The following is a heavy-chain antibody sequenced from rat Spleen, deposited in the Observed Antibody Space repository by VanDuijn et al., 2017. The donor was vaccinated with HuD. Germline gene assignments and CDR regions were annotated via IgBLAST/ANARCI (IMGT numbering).Heavy chain of an antibody. J-gene: IGHJ3*01. CDR3: TRGLSMSTTNYYYALFAY. V-gene: IGHV3-1*01. CDR1: GYSITNNY. Sequence: EVQLQESRPGLVKPSQSLSLTCSVTGYSITNNYWGWIRKFPGNKMEWVGYIDYSGRTSYNPSLKSRISITRDTSKNQFFLQLNSAIIEDTATYYCTRGLSMSTTNYYYALFAYWGQGTLVTVSS. CDR2: IDYSGRT. D-gene: IGHD1-6*01.